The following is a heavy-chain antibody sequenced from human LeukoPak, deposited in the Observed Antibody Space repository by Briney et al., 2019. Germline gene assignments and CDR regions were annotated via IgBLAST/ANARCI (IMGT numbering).Heavy chain of an antibody. V-gene: IGHV3-23*01. CDR2: ISNNGVNR. D-gene: IGHD6-19*01. Sequence: GGPLRLSCAASGFTLSSYALNWVRQAPRKGLEWVSGISNNGVNRNYADSVKGRFTISRDNSKNTLYLQMNSLRAEDTAVYYCAKGEFGRGWPNWGQGTLVTVSS. J-gene: IGHJ4*02. CDR1: GFTLSSYA. CDR3: AKGEFGRGWPN.